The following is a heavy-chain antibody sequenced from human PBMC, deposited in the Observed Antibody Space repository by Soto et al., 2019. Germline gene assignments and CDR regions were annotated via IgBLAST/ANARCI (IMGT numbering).Heavy chain of an antibody. CDR2: IKQDGSEK. J-gene: IGHJ4*02. D-gene: IGHD1-26*01. CDR3: ARDQSPYSGSYRLPYFDY. Sequence: PGGSLRLSCAASGFTFSSYWMSWVRQAPGKGLEWVANIKQDGSEKYYVDSVKGRFTISRDNAKNSLYLQMNSLRAEDTAVYYCARDQSPYSGSYRLPYFDYWGQGTLVTVSS. CDR1: GFTFSSYW. V-gene: IGHV3-7*04.